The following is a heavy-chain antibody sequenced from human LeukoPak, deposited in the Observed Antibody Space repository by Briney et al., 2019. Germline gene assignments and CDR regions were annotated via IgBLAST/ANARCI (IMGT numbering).Heavy chain of an antibody. CDR2: INTNTGNP. J-gene: IGHJ4*02. CDR1: GYTFTSYS. CDR3: ARDGVGQLLRYFDWLLYYFDY. D-gene: IGHD3-9*01. V-gene: IGHV7-4-1*02. Sequence: ASVKVSCKASGYTFTSYSMNWVRQAPGQGLEWMGWINTNTGNPTCAQGFTGRFVFSLDTSVSTAYLQISSLKAEDTAVYYCARDGVGQLLRYFDWLLYYFDYWGQGTLVTVSS.